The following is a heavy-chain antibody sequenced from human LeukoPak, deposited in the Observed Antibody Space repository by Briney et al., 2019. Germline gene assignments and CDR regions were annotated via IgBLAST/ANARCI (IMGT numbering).Heavy chain of an antibody. CDR3: ARDRVPYCSGVSCSVDV. CDR1: GFTFSNYW. V-gene: IGHV3-74*01. Sequence: PGGSLRLSCAASGFTFSNYWMQWVRQAPGKGLVWVSRIISDGSATNYADSVKGRFTISRDNAKNTLYLQMNSLRVEGTAVYYCARDRVPYCSGVSCSVDVWGQGTTVTVAS. D-gene: IGHD2-15*01. J-gene: IGHJ6*02. CDR2: IISDGSAT.